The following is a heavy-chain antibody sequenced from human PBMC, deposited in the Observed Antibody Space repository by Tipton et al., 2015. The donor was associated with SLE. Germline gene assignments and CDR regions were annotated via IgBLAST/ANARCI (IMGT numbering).Heavy chain of an antibody. V-gene: IGHV4-31*03. CDR2: IYYSGST. D-gene: IGHD3-10*01. Sequence: TLSLTCTVSDVSITSGGYYWSWIRQRPGRGLEWIGYIYYSGSTYYNPSLKSRVSMSIDTSMSQFSLRLNSVTAADTAVYYCARDWVGFDHWGQGTLVTVSS. CDR3: ARDWVGFDH. CDR1: DVSITSGGYY. J-gene: IGHJ4*02.